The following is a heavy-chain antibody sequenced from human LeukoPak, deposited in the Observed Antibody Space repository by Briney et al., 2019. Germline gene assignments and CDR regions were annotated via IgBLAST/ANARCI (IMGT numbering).Heavy chain of an antibody. D-gene: IGHD2-2*01. CDR3: ARKVSVVVSNDDAFDI. CDR2: MNPNSGGT. Sequence: ASVKVSCKASGYTFTSYYMHWVRQAHGQGKEWRGWMNPNSGGTNYAQKFQGRVTMTRDTSISTAYMELSRLRSDDTAVYYCARKVSVVVSNDDAFDIWGQGTMVTVSS. V-gene: IGHV1-2*02. CDR1: GYTFTSYY. J-gene: IGHJ3*02.